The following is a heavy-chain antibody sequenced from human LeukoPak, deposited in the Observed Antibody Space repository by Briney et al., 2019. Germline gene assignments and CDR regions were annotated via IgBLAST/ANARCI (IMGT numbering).Heavy chain of an antibody. D-gene: IGHD2-21*01. CDR1: GFPFSSTW. Sequence: GGSLRLSCTASGFPFSSTWMTWVRQAPGKGLEWVSAISGNGGSTYYADSVKGRFTISRDNSKNTLYLQMNGLRAEDTAVYYCAKTRHIVVVSAIDYFDPWGQGTLVTVSS. V-gene: IGHV3-23*01. CDR2: ISGNGGST. J-gene: IGHJ5*02. CDR3: AKTRHIVVVSAIDYFDP.